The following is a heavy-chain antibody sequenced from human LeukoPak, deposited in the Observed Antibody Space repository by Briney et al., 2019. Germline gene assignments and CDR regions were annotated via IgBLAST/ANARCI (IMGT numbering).Heavy chain of an antibody. J-gene: IGHJ4*02. CDR2: ISYDGSNK. V-gene: IGHV3-30*18. Sequence: GGSLRLSCAASGFTFSSYGMHWVRQAPGKGLEWVAVISYDGSNKYYADSVKGRFTISRDNSKNTLYLQMNSLRAEDTAVYYCAKLAATPGYFDYWGQGTLVTVSS. D-gene: IGHD2-2*01. CDR3: AKLAATPGYFDY. CDR1: GFTFSSYG.